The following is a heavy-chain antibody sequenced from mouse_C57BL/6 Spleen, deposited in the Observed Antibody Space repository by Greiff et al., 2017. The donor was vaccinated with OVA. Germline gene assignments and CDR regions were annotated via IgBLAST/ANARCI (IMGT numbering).Heavy chain of an antibody. CDR2: IDPANGNT. Sequence: VQLQQSVAELVRPGASVKLSCTASGFNIKNTYMHWVKQRPEQGLEWIGRIDPANGNTKYAPKFQGKATITADTSSNTAYLQLSSLTSEDTAIYYCASYYYGSSPFFDYWGQGTTLTVSS. CDR1: GFNIKNTY. CDR3: ASYYYGSSPFFDY. D-gene: IGHD1-1*01. J-gene: IGHJ2*01. V-gene: IGHV14-3*01.